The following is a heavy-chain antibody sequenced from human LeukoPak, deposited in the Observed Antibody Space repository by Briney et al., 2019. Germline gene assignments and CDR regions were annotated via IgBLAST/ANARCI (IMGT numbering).Heavy chain of an antibody. J-gene: IGHJ5*02. CDR2: IIPIFGTA. D-gene: IGHD3-3*01. CDR1: GYTFTSYY. V-gene: IGHV1-69*05. CDR3: ARGPRVGAIFGVVIIGVWFDP. Sequence: SVKVSCKASGYTFTSYYMHWVRQDPGQGLEWMGGIIPIFGTANYAQKFQGRVTITTDESTSTAYMELSSLRSEDTAVYYCARGPRVGAIFGVVIIGVWFDPWGQGTLVTVSS.